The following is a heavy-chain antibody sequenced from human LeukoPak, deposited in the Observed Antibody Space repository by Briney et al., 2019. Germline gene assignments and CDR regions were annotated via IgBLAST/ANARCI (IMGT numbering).Heavy chain of an antibody. CDR3: AREGEHYCSGGSCYSGVDAFDI. Sequence: ASETLSLTCTVSGGSISSYYWSWIRQPPGKGLEWIGYIYYSGSTNYNPSLKSRVTISVDTSKNQFSLKLSSVTAADTAVYYCAREGEHYCSGGSCYSGVDAFDIWGQGTMVTVSS. CDR1: GGSISSYY. J-gene: IGHJ3*02. V-gene: IGHV4-59*01. CDR2: IYYSGST. D-gene: IGHD2-15*01.